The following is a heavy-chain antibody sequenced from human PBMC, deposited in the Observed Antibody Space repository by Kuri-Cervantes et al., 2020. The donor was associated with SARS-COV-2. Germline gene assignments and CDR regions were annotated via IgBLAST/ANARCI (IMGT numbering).Heavy chain of an antibody. J-gene: IGHJ4*02. CDR3: ARGGKYIVVVPAAPKYYFDY. CDR2: INHSGST. Sequence: SQTLSLTCAVYGGSFSGYYWSWIRQPPGKGLEWIGEINHSGSTNYNPSLKSRVTISVDTSKNQFSLKLSSVTAADTAVYYCARGGKYIVVVPAAPKYYFDYWGQGTLVTVSS. D-gene: IGHD2-2*01. V-gene: IGHV4-34*01. CDR1: GGSFSGYY.